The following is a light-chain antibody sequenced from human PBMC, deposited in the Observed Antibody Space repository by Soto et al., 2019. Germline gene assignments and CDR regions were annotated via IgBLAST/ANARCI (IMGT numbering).Light chain of an antibody. CDR3: QQYGSSPLT. V-gene: IGKV3-20*01. Sequence: EIVLTQSPGTLSLSPGERATLSCRASQSVSSSFLAWYQQKPGQAPRLLIYGASSRATGIPDRFSGSGSGTDFTLTISRLEPEDVAGYYCQQYGSSPLTFGGGNKVEIK. CDR1: QSVSSSF. J-gene: IGKJ4*01. CDR2: GAS.